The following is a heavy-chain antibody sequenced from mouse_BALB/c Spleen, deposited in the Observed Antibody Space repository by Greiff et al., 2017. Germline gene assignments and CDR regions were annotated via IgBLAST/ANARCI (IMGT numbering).Heavy chain of an antibody. V-gene: IGHV5-9-4*01. CDR1: GFTFSSYA. D-gene: IGHD2-3*01. Sequence: EVHLVESGGGLVKPGGSLKLSCAASGFTFSSYAMSWVRQSPEKRLEWVAEISSGGSYTYYPDTVTGRFTISRDNAKNTLYLEMSSLRSEDTAMYYCARDYDGYYKFAYWGQGTLVTVSA. CDR2: ISSGGSYT. J-gene: IGHJ3*01. CDR3: ARDYDGYYKFAY.